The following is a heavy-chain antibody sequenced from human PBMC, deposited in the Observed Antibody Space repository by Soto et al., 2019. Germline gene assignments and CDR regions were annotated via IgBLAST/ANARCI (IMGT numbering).Heavy chain of an antibody. V-gene: IGHV3-23*01. J-gene: IGHJ4*02. CDR1: GFSFVNYA. CDR2: LSGSGTST. D-gene: IGHD6-19*01. Sequence: GGSLRLSCAASGFSFVNYAMNWVRQAPGKGLEWVSGLSGSGTSTYYADSVKGRFTISRDNYRDTLFLQMNSLTADDTAVYYCAKATTNGGWFNPFESWGKGALVTVS. CDR3: AKATTNGGWFNPFES.